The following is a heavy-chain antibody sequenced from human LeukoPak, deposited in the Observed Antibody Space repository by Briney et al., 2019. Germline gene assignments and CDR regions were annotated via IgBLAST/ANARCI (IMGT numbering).Heavy chain of an antibody. CDR2: IYWNGGTT. V-gene: IGHV3-20*04. J-gene: IGHJ4*02. D-gene: IGHD3-16*02. CDR3: ARGGYRQLAYFDY. CDR1: VFTLYVYG. Sequence: GGSLRLSCEPSVFTLYVYGITCVRQVPEEGREWISSIYWNGGTTSDADSVKGRFTISRDNDKNSMYLQMNSLRAEDTALYYCARGGYRQLAYFDYWGQGALVTVSS.